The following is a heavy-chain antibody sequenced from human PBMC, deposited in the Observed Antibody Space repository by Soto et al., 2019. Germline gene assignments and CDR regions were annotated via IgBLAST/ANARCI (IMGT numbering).Heavy chain of an antibody. CDR3: ARPANTVADHFDL. CDR1: GYTFAIYW. J-gene: IGHJ4*02. V-gene: IGHV5-51*01. D-gene: IGHD4-17*01. Sequence: GESLKISCQVSGYTFAIYWIGWVRQMPGKGLEWMGIIYPSDSDTRYSPSFQGQVTISADQSINTAYLQWDSLKASDTAIYYCARPANTVADHFDLWGQGTPVTVSS. CDR2: IYPSDSDT.